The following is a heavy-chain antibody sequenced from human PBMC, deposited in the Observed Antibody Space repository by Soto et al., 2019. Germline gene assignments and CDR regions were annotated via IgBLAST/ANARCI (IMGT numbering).Heavy chain of an antibody. J-gene: IGHJ5*02. Sequence: QVQLQESGPGLVKPSETLSLTCTVSGGSISSYYWSWIRQPPGKGLEWIGDIYYSGSTNYNPSLKSRVTISVDTSKNQFSLKLSSVTAADTAVYYCARYTRLNYCSGGSCYSGIHNWFDPWGQGTLVTVSS. CDR2: IYYSGST. CDR1: GGSISSYY. CDR3: ARYTRLNYCSGGSCYSGIHNWFDP. V-gene: IGHV4-59*01. D-gene: IGHD2-15*01.